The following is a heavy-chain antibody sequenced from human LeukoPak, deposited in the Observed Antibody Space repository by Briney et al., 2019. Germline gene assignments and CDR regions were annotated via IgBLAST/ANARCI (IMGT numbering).Heavy chain of an antibody. Sequence: PGGSLRLSCAASGFTFCNYAMTWVRLAPGKGLEWVSTLSGRGDDPYYADSVKGRFTISRDNSKNTLDLHINSLRADETAVYYCATLIPTSSSRYFAYWGQGTLVTVSS. J-gene: IGHJ4*02. V-gene: IGHV3-23*01. CDR2: LSGRGDDP. CDR3: ATLIPTSSSRYFAY. D-gene: IGHD6-6*01. CDR1: GFTFCNYA.